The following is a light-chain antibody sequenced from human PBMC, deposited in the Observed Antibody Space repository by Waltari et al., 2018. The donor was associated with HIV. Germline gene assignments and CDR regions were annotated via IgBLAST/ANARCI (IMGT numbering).Light chain of an antibody. J-gene: IGLJ3*02. CDR3: ASWDDSLSGWV. CDR1: DSSIGINY. CDR2: RNH. V-gene: IGLV1-47*01. Sequence: QSVLIQAPSASGTPGQRVTLSCSGSDSSIGINYVYWYQQFPGTAPKLLISRNHHRPSGVPDRFSGSKSGTSASLAISGLQSDDEADYYCASWDDSLSGWVFGGGTRLTVL.